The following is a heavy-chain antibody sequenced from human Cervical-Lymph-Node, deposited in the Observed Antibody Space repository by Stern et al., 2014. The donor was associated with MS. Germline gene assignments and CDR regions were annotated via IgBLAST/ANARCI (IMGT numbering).Heavy chain of an antibody. D-gene: IGHD2/OR15-2a*01. CDR2: IYHSGAS. CDR3: ARERQQYCNSEGCSYWYFDL. CDR1: GGSVSSTNL. Sequence: QVQLQESGPGLVKPSGTLSLTCAVSGGSVSSTNLWSWVRQSPGTGLERIGHIYHSGASTPRPSLGSRVSISLDNTKTHPSLHRTTVTAADTAVYYCARERQQYCNSEGCSYWYFDLWGRGTLVTVSS. J-gene: IGHJ2*01. V-gene: IGHV4-4*02.